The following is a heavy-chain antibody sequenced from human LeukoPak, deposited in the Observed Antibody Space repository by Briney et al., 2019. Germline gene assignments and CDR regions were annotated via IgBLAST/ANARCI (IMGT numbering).Heavy chain of an antibody. V-gene: IGHV4-61*08. J-gene: IGHJ4*02. CDR2: IYYSGST. CDR3: AMAYSSSWYYFDY. D-gene: IGHD6-13*01. CDR1: GGSISSGGYY. Sequence: SETLSLTCTVSGGSISSGGYYWTWIRQHPGKGLEWIGYIYYSGSTNYNPSLKSRVTIAVDTSKNQFSLRLNSVTAADTAVYYCAMAYSSSWYYFDYWGQGTLVTVSS.